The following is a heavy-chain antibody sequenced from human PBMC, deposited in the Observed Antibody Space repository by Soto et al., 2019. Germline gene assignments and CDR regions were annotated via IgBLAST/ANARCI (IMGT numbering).Heavy chain of an antibody. CDR1: GFTFSSYS. Sequence: PGGSLRLSCAASGFTFSSYSMNWVRQAPGKGLEWVSSISSSSSYIYYADSVKGRFTISRDNAKNSLYLQMNSLRAEDTAVYYCARDGSYSSSWSLGIGAEYFQHWGQGTLVTVSS. J-gene: IGHJ1*01. CDR3: ARDGSYSSSWSLGIGAEYFQH. D-gene: IGHD6-13*01. V-gene: IGHV3-21*01. CDR2: ISSSSSYI.